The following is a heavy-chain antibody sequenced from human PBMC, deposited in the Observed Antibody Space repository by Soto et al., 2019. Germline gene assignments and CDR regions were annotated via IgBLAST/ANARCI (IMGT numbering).Heavy chain of an antibody. Sequence: GGSLRLSCAASGFTFCSYTMDWVRQAPGKGLEWVSSISSSSNYIYYVDSVKGRFTISRDNAKNSLYLQMNSLRAEDTAVYYCARGYGNLDYWGQGTLVTVSS. CDR3: ARGYGNLDY. D-gene: IGHD4-17*01. J-gene: IGHJ4*02. CDR2: ISSSSNYI. V-gene: IGHV3-21*06. CDR1: GFTFCSYT.